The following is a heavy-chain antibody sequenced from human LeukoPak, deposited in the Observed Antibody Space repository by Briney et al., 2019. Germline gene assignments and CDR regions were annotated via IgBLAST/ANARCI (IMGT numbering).Heavy chain of an antibody. CDR2: IKEDGSEK. D-gene: IGHD6-13*01. Sequence: GGSLRLSCAVSGLTFSHFWMTWVRQAPGKGLEWVANIKEDGSEKNFVDSVKGRFIISRDNSKNTLSLQMNSLRAEDTAVYYCARRAATGSNALDYWGQGTLVTVSS. CDR3: ARRAATGSNALDY. CDR1: GLTFSHFW. J-gene: IGHJ4*02. V-gene: IGHV3-7*01.